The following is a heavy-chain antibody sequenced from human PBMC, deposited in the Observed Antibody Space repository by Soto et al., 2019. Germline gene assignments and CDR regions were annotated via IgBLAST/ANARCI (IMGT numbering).Heavy chain of an antibody. D-gene: IGHD3-3*01. V-gene: IGHV3-23*01. CDR3: AKGAGFDFWSSVSHQLDP. Sequence: PGGSLRLSCATSGFTFNNYAMTWVRQAPGKGLEWVSGTSGSGGSTYYADSVKGRFTISRDNSKNILFLQMNSLRGGDTGVYYCAKGAGFDFWSSVSHQLDPWGQGTLVTVSS. CDR1: GFTFNNYA. CDR2: TSGSGGST. J-gene: IGHJ5*02.